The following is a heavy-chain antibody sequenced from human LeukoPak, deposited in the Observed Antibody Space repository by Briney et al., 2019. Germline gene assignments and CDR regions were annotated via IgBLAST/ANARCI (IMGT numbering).Heavy chain of an antibody. Sequence: LGGSLRLSCAASGFTFSSYEMNWVRQAPGKGLEWVSYISSSGSTIYYADSVKGRFTISRDNAKNSLYLQMNSLRAEDTAVYYCAREGPSNWRGSVDYWGQGTLVTVSS. CDR1: GFTFSSYE. CDR2: ISSSGSTI. V-gene: IGHV3-48*03. D-gene: IGHD3-3*01. J-gene: IGHJ4*02. CDR3: AREGPSNWRGSVDY.